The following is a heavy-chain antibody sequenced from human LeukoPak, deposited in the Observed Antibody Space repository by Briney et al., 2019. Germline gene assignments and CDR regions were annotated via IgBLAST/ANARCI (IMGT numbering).Heavy chain of an antibody. J-gene: IGHJ5*02. CDR2: INHSGST. D-gene: IGHD2-2*01. CDR1: GGSFSGYY. CDR3: ARRKRSGCSSTSCLLNWFDP. Sequence: SETLSLTCAVYGGSFSGYYWSWICQPPGKGLEWIGEINHSGSTNYNPSLKSRVTISVDTSKNQFSLKLSSVTAADTAVYYCARRKRSGCSSTSCLLNWFDPWGQGTLVTVSS. V-gene: IGHV4-34*01.